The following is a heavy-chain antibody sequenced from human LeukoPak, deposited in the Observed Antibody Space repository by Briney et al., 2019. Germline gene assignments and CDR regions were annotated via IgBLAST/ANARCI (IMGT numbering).Heavy chain of an antibody. CDR2: INQDGSDK. J-gene: IGHJ6*02. CDR3: AWYGVTHGLDV. D-gene: IGHD3-10*01. CDR1: GFSLSNYW. Sequence: GGSLRLSRAASGFSLSNYWMSSVRQAPGKGLEWVANINQDGSDKYYVDSVMGRFTISKDNAKNSVYLQMNSLRPEDTAIYYCAWYGVTHGLDVWGQGTTVTVSS. V-gene: IGHV3-7*01.